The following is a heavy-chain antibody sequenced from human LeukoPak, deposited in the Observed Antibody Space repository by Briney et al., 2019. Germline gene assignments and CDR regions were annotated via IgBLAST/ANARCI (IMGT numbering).Heavy chain of an antibody. D-gene: IGHD3-22*01. CDR1: GFSLSSSW. CDR3: ARAKID. CDR2: INEDGSGS. Sequence: GGSLRLSCAAPGFSLSSSWMTWVRQAPGKGLEWVGNINEDGSGSNYVDSVKGRFTVSRDNAKNSLWLQMNSLRAEDTGVYFCARAKIDWGQGTLVTVSS. V-gene: IGHV3-7*03. J-gene: IGHJ4*02.